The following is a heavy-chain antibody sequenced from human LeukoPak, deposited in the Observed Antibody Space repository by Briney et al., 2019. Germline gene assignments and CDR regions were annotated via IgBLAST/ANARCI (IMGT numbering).Heavy chain of an antibody. D-gene: IGHD6-6*01. CDR3: ARVSGAARPNVDY. V-gene: IGHV4-39*07. Sequence: PSETLSLTCTVSGGSISSSGYYWGWIRQPPGKGLEWIGSIYYSGSTYYNPSLKSRVTISVDTSKNQFSLKLSSVTAADTAVYYCARVSGAARPNVDYWGQGTLVTVSS. CDR2: IYYSGST. J-gene: IGHJ4*02. CDR1: GGSISSSGYY.